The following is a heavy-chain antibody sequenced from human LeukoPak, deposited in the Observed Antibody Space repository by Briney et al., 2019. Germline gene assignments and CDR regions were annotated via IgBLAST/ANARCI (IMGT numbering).Heavy chain of an antibody. CDR3: ARANPLYCSSTTCPFDY. CDR1: GYTFTGYY. J-gene: IGHJ4*02. CDR2: INPNSGDT. V-gene: IGHV1-2*02. D-gene: IGHD2-2*01. Sequence: ASVKVSCKASGYTFTGYYMRWVRQAPGQGFEWMGWINPNSGDTNYAQKFQGRVTMTRDTSISTAHMELSRLRSDDTAVYYCARANPLYCSSTTCPFDYWGQGTLVTVSS.